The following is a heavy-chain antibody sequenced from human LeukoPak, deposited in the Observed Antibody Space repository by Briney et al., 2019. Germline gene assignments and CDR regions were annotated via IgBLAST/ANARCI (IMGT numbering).Heavy chain of an antibody. J-gene: IGHJ4*02. CDR2: INTDGSST. V-gene: IGHV3-74*03. CDR1: GFTFSSYW. CDR3: VRSDFYGSSGYYYGS. Sequence: GGSLRLSCAVSGFTFSSYWMHWVRQAPEKGLMWVSRINTDGSSTTYADSVKGRFIVSRDNAKNTLYLQINSLGVEDTAVYYCVRSDFYGSSGYYYGSWGQGTLVTVSS. D-gene: IGHD3-22*01.